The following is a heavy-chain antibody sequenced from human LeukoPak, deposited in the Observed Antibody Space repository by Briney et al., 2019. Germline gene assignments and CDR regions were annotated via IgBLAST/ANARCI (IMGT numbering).Heavy chain of an antibody. CDR3: ARGGYYYKDY. Sequence: ASVRVSRKASGYTFSDDAISWVRQAPGQGLEWMGIINPSGGSTSYAQKFQGRVTMTRDTSTSTVYMELSSLRSEDTAVYYCARGGYYYKDYWGQGTLVTVSS. D-gene: IGHD3-22*01. CDR2: INPSGGST. V-gene: IGHV1-46*01. J-gene: IGHJ4*02. CDR1: GYTFSDDA.